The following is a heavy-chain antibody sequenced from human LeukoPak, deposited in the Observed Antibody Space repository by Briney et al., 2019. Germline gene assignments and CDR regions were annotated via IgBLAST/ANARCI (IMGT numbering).Heavy chain of an antibody. CDR3: ASSTSPYCSSTSCQTRWFDP. CDR1: GGTFSSYA. D-gene: IGHD2-2*01. V-gene: IGHV1-69*04. J-gene: IGHJ5*02. Sequence: ASVKVSCKASGGTFSSYAISWVRQAPGQGLEWMGRIIPILGIANYAQKFQGRVTITADKSTSTAYMELSSLRSEDTAVYYCASSTSPYCSSTSCQTRWFDPWDQGTLVTVSS. CDR2: IIPILGIA.